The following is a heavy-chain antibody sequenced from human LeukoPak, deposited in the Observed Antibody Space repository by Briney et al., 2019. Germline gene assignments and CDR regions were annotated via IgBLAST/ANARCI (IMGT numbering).Heavy chain of an antibody. Sequence: SGGSLSLYCAASGFIFSNYAMYWVRQAPGKGLEWVSAISGRSDNTYYADSVKGRFTLSRDSSKGTLYLQMNSLRADDTAVYYCAKWGDYDVLTGYYVADFWGQGTLVTVSS. CDR3: AKWGDYDVLTGYYVADF. D-gene: IGHD3-9*01. V-gene: IGHV3-23*01. CDR2: ISGRSDNT. J-gene: IGHJ4*02. CDR1: GFIFSNYA.